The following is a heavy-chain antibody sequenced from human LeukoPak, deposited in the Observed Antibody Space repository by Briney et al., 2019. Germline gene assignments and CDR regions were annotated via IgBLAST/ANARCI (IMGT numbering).Heavy chain of an antibody. CDR3: ARAMATLYYFDY. D-gene: IGHD5-24*01. CDR1: GGSFCVYY. Sequence: PSETLSLTCAVYGGSFCVYYWRCIPDPPGKGLEWIGEINHSGGTNYNPSLKSRVTISVDTSKNQFSLKLSSVTAADTAVYYCARAMATLYYFDYRGQGTLVTVSS. V-gene: IGHV4-34*01. CDR2: INHSGGT. J-gene: IGHJ4*02.